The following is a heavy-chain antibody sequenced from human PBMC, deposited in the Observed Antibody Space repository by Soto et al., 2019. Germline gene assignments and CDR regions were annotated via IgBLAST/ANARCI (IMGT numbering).Heavy chain of an antibody. CDR2: ISSYNGYT. V-gene: IGHV1-18*01. CDR1: GYTFTNYG. CDR3: ARYSRYDFLSDSTSPSYYFDY. Sequence: QVQLVQSGAEVKKPGASVKVSCKASGYTFTNYGITWVRQAPGQGLEWMGWISSYNGYTNYAQKLQGRVTMTTDISTTITYMEVRSLTSDDPAVYFCARYSRYDFLSDSTSPSYYFDYWGQGTLVTVSS. J-gene: IGHJ4*02. D-gene: IGHD3-3*01.